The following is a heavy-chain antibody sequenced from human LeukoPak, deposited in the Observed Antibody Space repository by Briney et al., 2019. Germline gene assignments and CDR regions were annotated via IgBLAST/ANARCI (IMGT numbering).Heavy chain of an antibody. CDR3: ARLTHDSSGYHPDY. V-gene: IGHV4-30-2*01. J-gene: IGHJ4*02. CDR2: IYHSGST. D-gene: IGHD3-22*01. Sequence: PSETLSLTCTVSGGSISSGGYYWSWIRQPPGKGLEWIGYIYHSGSTYYNPSLKSRVTISVDRSKNQFSLKLSSVTAADTAVYYCARLTHDSSGYHPDYWGQGTLVTVSS. CDR1: GGSISSGGYY.